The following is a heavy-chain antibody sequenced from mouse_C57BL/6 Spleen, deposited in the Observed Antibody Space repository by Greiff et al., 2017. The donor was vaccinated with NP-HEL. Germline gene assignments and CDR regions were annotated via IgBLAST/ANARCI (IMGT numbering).Heavy chain of an antibody. CDR3: ARGEGTYYGNQGDFAY. V-gene: IGHV1-80*01. CDR1: GYAFSSYW. J-gene: IGHJ2*01. CDR2: IYPGDGDT. Sequence: VQLQQSGAELVKPGASVKISCKASGYAFSSYWMNWVKQRPGKGLEWIGKIYPGDGDTNYNGKFKGKATLTEDQSSSTAYMQLSSLTSEDSAVYFCARGEGTYYGNQGDFAYWGQGTTLTVSS. D-gene: IGHD2-1*01.